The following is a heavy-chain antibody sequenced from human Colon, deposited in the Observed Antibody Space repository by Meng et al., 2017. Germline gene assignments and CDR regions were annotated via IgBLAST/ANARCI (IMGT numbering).Heavy chain of an antibody. Sequence: GESLKIPCSASGFTFSSYAMHWVRQAPGKGLEWVAVISYDGSNKYYADSVKGRFTISRDNSKNTLYLQMNSLRAEDTAVYYCARVGYSYGYEEGFDYWGQGTLVTVSS. CDR3: ARVGYSYGYEEGFDY. D-gene: IGHD5-18*01. J-gene: IGHJ4*02. V-gene: IGHV3-30*01. CDR2: ISYDGSNK. CDR1: GFTFSSYA.